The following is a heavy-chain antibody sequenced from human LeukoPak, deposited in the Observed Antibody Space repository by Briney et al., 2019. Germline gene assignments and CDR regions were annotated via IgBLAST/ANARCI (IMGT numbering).Heavy chain of an antibody. D-gene: IGHD3-10*01. CDR2: ISAYNGNT. CDR3: ARDRPFDTMVRGGTHYFDY. Sequence: ASVKVSCKASGYTFTYYYIHWVRQAPGQGLEWMGWISAYNGNTNYAQKLQGRVTMTTDTSTSTAYMELRSLRSDDTAVYCCARDRPFDTMVRGGTHYFDYWGQGTLVTVSS. V-gene: IGHV1-18*04. J-gene: IGHJ4*02. CDR1: GYTFTYYY.